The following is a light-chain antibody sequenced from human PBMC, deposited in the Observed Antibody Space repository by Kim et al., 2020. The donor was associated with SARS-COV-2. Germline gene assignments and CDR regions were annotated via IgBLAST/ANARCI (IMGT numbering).Light chain of an antibody. Sequence: EIVTTQSPATLSGSPGERATLSCRASQSVRSSLAWYQQKPGQAPRLLIYDASIRAAGVPARFTGSGSGTEFTLTISSLQSEDFAIYFCQQYYTWSALTFGRGTQVDIK. CDR1: QSVRSS. CDR3: QQYYTWSALT. CDR2: DAS. J-gene: IGKJ4*01. V-gene: IGKV3D-15*01.